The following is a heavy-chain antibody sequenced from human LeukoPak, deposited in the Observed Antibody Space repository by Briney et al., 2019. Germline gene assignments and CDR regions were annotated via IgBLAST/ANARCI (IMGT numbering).Heavy chain of an antibody. D-gene: IGHD2-2*01. CDR3: AREVCSSTSCYPPPLGDY. CDR1: GGTFSSYA. J-gene: IGHJ4*02. CDR2: IIPIFGTA. Sequence: GASVNVFCKASGGTFSSYAISWVRQAPGQGLEWMGGIIPIFGTANYAQKFQGRVTITADESTSTAYMELSSLRSEDTAVYYCAREVCSSTSCYPPPLGDYWGQGTLVTVSS. V-gene: IGHV1-69*13.